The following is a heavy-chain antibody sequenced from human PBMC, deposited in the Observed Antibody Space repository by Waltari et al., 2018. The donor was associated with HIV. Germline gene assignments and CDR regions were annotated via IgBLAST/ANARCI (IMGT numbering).Heavy chain of an antibody. Sequence: QVQLVESGGDVVQPGRSLRLSCAASGFHFSTYGLHWVRQTPGKGLEWLSLISFDVKTEYYPEFVKGRFTISRDNSKNTVYLQMDNLRPDDTGMYYCAKDEQMTTFDYWGQGTLVTVSS. J-gene: IGHJ4*02. CDR1: GFHFSTYG. CDR2: ISFDVKTE. V-gene: IGHV3-30*18. D-gene: IGHD1-1*01. CDR3: AKDEQMTTFDY.